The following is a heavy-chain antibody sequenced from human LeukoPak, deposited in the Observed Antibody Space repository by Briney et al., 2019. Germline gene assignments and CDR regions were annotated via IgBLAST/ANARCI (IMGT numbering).Heavy chain of an antibody. CDR3: AKDRGGPGAYYFDY. D-gene: IGHD2-15*01. CDR1: GFTFSSYG. Sequence: PGRSLRLSCAASGFTFSSYGMHWVRQAPGKGLEWVAVISYDGSNKYYADSVKSRFTVSRDKNTLYLQLNSLRPEDTAVYYCAKDRGGPGAYYFDYWGQGTLVTVSS. CDR2: ISYDGSNK. V-gene: IGHV3-30*18. J-gene: IGHJ4*02.